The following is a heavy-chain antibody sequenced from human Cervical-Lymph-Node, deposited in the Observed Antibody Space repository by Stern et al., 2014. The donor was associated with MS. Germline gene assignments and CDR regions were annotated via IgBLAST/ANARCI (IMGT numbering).Heavy chain of an antibody. CDR3: ARSFGPGSSGYYYLVY. D-gene: IGHD3-22*01. V-gene: IGHV1-8*01. CDR1: GFTFTNHD. J-gene: IGHJ4*02. Sequence: VQLVESGAEVKEPGASVKVSCKASGFTFTNHDINWVRQATGQGLEWMGWMNPISGNTGYAQKFQGRVTMTRDTSISTAYMELSGLRSEDTAVYYCARSFGPGSSGYYYLVYWGQGALVTVSA. CDR2: MNPISGNT.